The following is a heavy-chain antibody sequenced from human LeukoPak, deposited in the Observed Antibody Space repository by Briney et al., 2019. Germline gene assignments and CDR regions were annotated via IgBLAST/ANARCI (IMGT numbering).Heavy chain of an antibody. J-gene: IGHJ4*02. Sequence: PGGSLRLSCAASGFTFSNYAMSWVRQAPGKGLEWVSAISSSGRTTYYADSVKGRFTISRDNAKNTLYLQSNSLRAEDTAVYYCARRGDYFDYWGQGTLVTVSS. CDR1: GFTFSNYA. V-gene: IGHV3-23*01. CDR3: ARRGDYFDY. CDR2: ISSSGRTT. D-gene: IGHD3-16*01.